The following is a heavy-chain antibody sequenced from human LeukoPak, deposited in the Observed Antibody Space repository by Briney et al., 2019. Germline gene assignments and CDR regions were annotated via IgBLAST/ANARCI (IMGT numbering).Heavy chain of an antibody. CDR3: AKDHGYCSSTSCQNFDY. J-gene: IGHJ4*02. CDR2: ISYDGSNK. D-gene: IGHD2-2*03. CDR1: GFTFSSYR. V-gene: IGHV3-30*18. Sequence: GGSLRLSCAASGFTFSSYRMHWARQAPGKGLEWVAVISYDGSNKYYADSVKRRFTISRDNSKNTLYLQMNSLRAEDTAVYYCAKDHGYCSSTSCQNFDYWGQGTLVTASS.